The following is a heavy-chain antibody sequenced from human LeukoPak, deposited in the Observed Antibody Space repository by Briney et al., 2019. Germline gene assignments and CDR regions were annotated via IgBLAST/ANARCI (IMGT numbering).Heavy chain of an antibody. CDR1: GFTVSSNY. CDR3: AKDRGSTIAARQDY. D-gene: IGHD6-6*01. CDR2: IYSGGST. V-gene: IGHV3-53*01. J-gene: IGHJ4*02. Sequence: GGSLRLSCAASGFTVSSNYMSWVRQAPGKGLEWVSVIYSGGSTYYADSVKGRFTISRHNSKNTLYLQMNSLRAEDTAVYYCAKDRGSTIAARQDYGGQGTLVTVSS.